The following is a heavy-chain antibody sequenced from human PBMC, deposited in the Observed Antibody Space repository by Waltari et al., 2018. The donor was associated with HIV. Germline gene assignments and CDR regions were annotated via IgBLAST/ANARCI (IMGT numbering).Heavy chain of an antibody. Sequence: EVQLVESGGGLVKPGGSLRLSCATSGFTFSSYSMNWVRQAPGKGMGWVSSIIGSPIYIYYADSVKGRFTIPRDNAKNSLYLQMNSLRAEDTAVYYCARDPGGNYDSFAFDIWGQGTMVTVSS. CDR2: IIGSPIYI. CDR1: GFTFSSYS. D-gene: IGHD3-22*01. J-gene: IGHJ3*02. V-gene: IGHV3-21*01. CDR3: ARDPGGNYDSFAFDI.